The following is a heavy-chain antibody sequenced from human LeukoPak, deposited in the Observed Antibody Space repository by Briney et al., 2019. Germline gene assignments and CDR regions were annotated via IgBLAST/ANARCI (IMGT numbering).Heavy chain of an antibody. Sequence: GGSLRLSCAASGFSFSGSAMHLVRQASGKGLEWVGRIRSKTDSYATAYAASVKGRFTISRDDSRNTAYLQMNSLKTDDTAVYYCASHYSSASHSWGQGTLVTVSS. V-gene: IGHV3-73*01. CDR2: IRSKTDSYAT. CDR1: GFSFSGSA. J-gene: IGHJ4*02. D-gene: IGHD6-19*01. CDR3: ASHYSSASHS.